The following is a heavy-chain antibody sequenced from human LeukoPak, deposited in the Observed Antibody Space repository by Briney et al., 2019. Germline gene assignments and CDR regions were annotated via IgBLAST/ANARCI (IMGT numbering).Heavy chain of an antibody. D-gene: IGHD3-10*01. J-gene: IGHJ6*02. Sequence: AGGSLRLSCAASGFTFSSYSMNWVRQAPGKGLEWVSYISSSSSTIYYADSVKGRFTISRDNAKNSLYLQMNSLRDEDTAVYYCASSPRGGYYYGMDVWGQGTTVTVSS. V-gene: IGHV3-48*02. CDR1: GFTFSSYS. CDR2: ISSSSSTI. CDR3: ASSPRGGYYYGMDV.